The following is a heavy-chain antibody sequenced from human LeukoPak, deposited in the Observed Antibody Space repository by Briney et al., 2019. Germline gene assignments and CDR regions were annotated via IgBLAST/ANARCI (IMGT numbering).Heavy chain of an antibody. CDR1: GYTFTDHF. CDR3: ARDCELGTPGSAYEFFDY. V-gene: IGHV1-2*02. Sequence: ASVKVSCKASGYTFTDHFMQWVRHAPGQGLEWMGWINPNSGGTSYAQKFKGRVTMTRDTSINTVYMELSRLGSDDTAVYYCARDCELGTPGSAYEFFDYWGQGTLVTVSS. J-gene: IGHJ4*02. CDR2: INPNSGGT. D-gene: IGHD3-10*01.